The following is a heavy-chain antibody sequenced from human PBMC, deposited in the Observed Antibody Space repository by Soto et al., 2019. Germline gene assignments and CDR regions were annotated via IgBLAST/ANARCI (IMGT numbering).Heavy chain of an antibody. V-gene: IGHV4-61*01. J-gene: IGHJ5*02. CDR2: IYYSGTT. Sequence: SETLSLTCSVFGGSVSSDRNYWSWIRQSPGRGLEWIGYIYYSGTTNYNPSLKSRVTITRDTSKNQFSLKMTSVTAADTAVYYCARDQYDILTGYDWFDPWGQG. CDR3: ARDQYDILTGYDWFDP. CDR1: GGSVSSDRNY. D-gene: IGHD3-9*01.